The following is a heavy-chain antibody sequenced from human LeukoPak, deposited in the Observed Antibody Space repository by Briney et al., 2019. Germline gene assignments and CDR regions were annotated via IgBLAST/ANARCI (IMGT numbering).Heavy chain of an antibody. CDR1: GFDFSHYG. CDR2: FSGTSTLT. D-gene: IGHD3-9*01. CDR3: AKGDSYYDLLTCFDF. J-gene: IGHJ4*02. V-gene: IGHV3-23*01. Sequence: PGGSLRLSCAASGFDFSHYGMSWVRQSPGKGLEWVSTFSGTSTLTYYADSVKGRFTISRDDSKNVLYLQMNSLRDEDPAVYYCAKGDSYYDLLTCFDFWGPGTLITVSS.